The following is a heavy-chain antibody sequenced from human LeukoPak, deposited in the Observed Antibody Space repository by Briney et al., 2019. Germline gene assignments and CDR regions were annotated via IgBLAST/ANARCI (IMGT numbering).Heavy chain of an antibody. D-gene: IGHD3-10*01. CDR2: ISAYNGNT. V-gene: IGHV1-18*01. J-gene: IGHJ5*02. CDR1: GYTFTSYG. CDR3: ARDNNGRWFGQKSPVGWFDP. Sequence: ASVKVSCKASGYTFTSYGISWVRQAPGQGLEWMGWISAYNGNTNYAQKLQGRVTMTTDTSTSTAYMELRSLRSDDTAVYYCARDNNGRWFGQKSPVGWFDPWGQGTLVTVSS.